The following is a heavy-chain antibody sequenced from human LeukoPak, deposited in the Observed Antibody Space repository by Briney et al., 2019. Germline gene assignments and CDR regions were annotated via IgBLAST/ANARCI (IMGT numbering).Heavy chain of an antibody. CDR1: GFTVSSNY. Sequence: GGSLRLSCAASGFTVSSNYMSWVRQAPGKGLEWVSVIYGGGSTYYANSVKGRFTISRDNSKNTLYLQMNSLRAEDTAVYYCARGYGDYEPDAFDIWGQGTMVTVSS. J-gene: IGHJ3*02. V-gene: IGHV3-66*02. CDR3: ARGYGDYEPDAFDI. CDR2: IYGGGST. D-gene: IGHD4-17*01.